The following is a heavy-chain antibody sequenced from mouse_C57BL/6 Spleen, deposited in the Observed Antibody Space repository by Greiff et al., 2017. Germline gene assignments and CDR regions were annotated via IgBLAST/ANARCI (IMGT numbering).Heavy chain of an antibody. CDR2: INPYNGGT. D-gene: IGHD1-1*01. J-gene: IGHJ1*03. Sequence: VQLQQSGPVLVKPGASVKMSCKASGYTFTDYYMNWVKQSHGKSLEWIGVINPYNGGTSYNQQFKGKATLTVDKSSSTAYRELNSLTSEDSAVYYCARGGLYYYGRSPWWYFDVWGTGTTVTVSS. CDR1: GYTFTDYY. CDR3: ARGGLYYYGRSPWWYFDV. V-gene: IGHV1-19*01.